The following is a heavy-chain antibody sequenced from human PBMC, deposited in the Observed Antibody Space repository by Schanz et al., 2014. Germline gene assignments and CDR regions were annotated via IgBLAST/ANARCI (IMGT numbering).Heavy chain of an antibody. V-gene: IGHV3-7*01. CDR3: ARDSNGDDGYRFWFDS. D-gene: IGHD4-17*01. Sequence: EVQLVESGGGLVQPGGSLRLSCVASGFTFSNYWMTWVRQAPGKGLEWVANIKQDESEKYYVDSVKGRFTISRDNSKNSLSLQMNSLRVEDTAIYYCARDSNGDDGYRFWFDSWGQGILVAVSS. CDR2: IKQDESEK. CDR1: GFTFSNYW. J-gene: IGHJ5*01.